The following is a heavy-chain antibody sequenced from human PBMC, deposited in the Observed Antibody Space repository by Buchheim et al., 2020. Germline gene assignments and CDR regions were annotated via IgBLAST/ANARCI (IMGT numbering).Heavy chain of an antibody. CDR3: ARSEVFLV. J-gene: IGHJ6*03. V-gene: IGHV3-21*01. CDR1: GFTFSSYG. Sequence: VQLVESGGGVVQPGRSLRLSCAASGFTFSSYGMHWVRQAPGKGLEWVSSISSTGSYIYYADSVKGRFTISRDHAKNSLFLQMNSLRAEDTAVYYCARSEVFLVWGKGTT. CDR2: ISSTGSYI. D-gene: IGHD2/OR15-2a*01.